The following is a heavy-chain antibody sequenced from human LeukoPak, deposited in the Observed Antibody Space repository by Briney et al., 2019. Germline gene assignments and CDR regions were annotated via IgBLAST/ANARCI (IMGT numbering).Heavy chain of an antibody. CDR1: GFTFSSYA. J-gene: IGHJ4*02. D-gene: IGHD3-3*01. CDR3: ATTTATRTFYDFWSGYYYFDY. V-gene: IGHV3-23*01. CDR2: INGSGGST. Sequence: GGSLRLSCAASGFTFSSYAMSWVRQAPGKGLEWVSAINGSGGSTYYADSVKGRFTISRDNSKNTLYLQMNSLRAEDTAVYYCATTTATRTFYDFWSGYYYFDYWGQGTLVTVSS.